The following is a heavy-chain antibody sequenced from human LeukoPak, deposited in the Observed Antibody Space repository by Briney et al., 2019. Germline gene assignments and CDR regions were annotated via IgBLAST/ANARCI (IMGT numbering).Heavy chain of an antibody. Sequence: SETLSLTCTVSGYSISSGYYWGWIRQPPGKGLEWIGSIYHSGSTYYNPSLKSRVTISVDTSKNQFSLKLSSVTAADTAVYYCARLYWTGHFQLLFDYWGQGTLVTVSS. V-gene: IGHV4-38-2*02. CDR3: ARLYWTGHFQLLFDY. CDR1: GYSISSGYY. J-gene: IGHJ4*02. D-gene: IGHD2-2*01. CDR2: IYHSGST.